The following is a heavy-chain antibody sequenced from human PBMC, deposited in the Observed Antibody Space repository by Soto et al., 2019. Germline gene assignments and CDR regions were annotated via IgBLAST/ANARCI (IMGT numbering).Heavy chain of an antibody. CDR3: ARLMRRVGSWDFDY. J-gene: IGHJ4*02. Sequence: ASVKVSCKASGYTFTSYDINWVRQATGQGLEWMGWMNPNSGNTGYAQKFQGRVTMTRNTSISTAYIELSSLRSEDTAVYYCARLMRRVGSWDFDYWGQGTLVTVSS. D-gene: IGHD1-26*01. CDR1: GYTFTSYD. V-gene: IGHV1-8*01. CDR2: MNPNSGNT.